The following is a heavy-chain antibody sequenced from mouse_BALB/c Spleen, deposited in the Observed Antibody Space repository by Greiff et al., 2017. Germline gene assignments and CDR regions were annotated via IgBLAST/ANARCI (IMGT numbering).Heavy chain of an antibody. CDR2: ISSGGGST. Sequence: EVHLVESGGGLVKPGGSLKLSCAASGFAFSSYDMSWVRQTPEKRLEWVAYISSGGGSTYYPDTVKGRFTISRDNAKNTLYLQMSSLKSEDTAMYYCARHVLFDYWGQGTTLTVSS. CDR3: ARHVLFDY. J-gene: IGHJ2*01. V-gene: IGHV5-12-1*01. CDR1: GFAFSSYD.